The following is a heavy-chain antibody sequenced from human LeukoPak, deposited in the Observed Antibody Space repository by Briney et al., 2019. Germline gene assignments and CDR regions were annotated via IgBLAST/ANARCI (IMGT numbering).Heavy chain of an antibody. Sequence: GGSLRLSCAASKSTFSSFAITWVRQAPGKGLEWVSSISGSGHSTYYADSVRGRFTISRDNSKNTLYLQMNSLRAEDTAVYYCAKVPRGAFDIWGQGTMVTVSS. CDR3: AKVPRGAFDI. CDR2: ISGSGHST. J-gene: IGHJ3*02. CDR1: KSTFSSFA. V-gene: IGHV3-23*01.